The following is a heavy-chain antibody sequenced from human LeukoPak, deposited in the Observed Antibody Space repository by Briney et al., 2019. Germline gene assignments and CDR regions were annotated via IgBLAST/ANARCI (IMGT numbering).Heavy chain of an antibody. D-gene: IGHD3-9*01. CDR3: ARGSRGYDILTGYFNDAFDI. J-gene: IGHJ3*02. V-gene: IGHV3-30*14. CDR1: GFTFSSYA. CDR2: ISYDGSIK. Sequence: PGGSLRLSCAASGFTFSSYAMHWVRQAPGKGLEWVAVISYDGSIKYYADSVKGRFTISRDNSKNTLYLQMNSLRAEDTAVYYCARGSRGYDILTGYFNDAFDIWGQGTMVTVSS.